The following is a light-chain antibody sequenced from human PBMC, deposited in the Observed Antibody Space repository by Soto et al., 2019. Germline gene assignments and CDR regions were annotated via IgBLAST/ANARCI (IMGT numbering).Light chain of an antibody. Sequence: EIVLTQSPGTLSLSPGERATLSCRASQSVNSNYLAWYQQKPGQSPRVLMYGTSNRATGIPDRFSGSGSGTDFTLTISRLKPEDFAVYYCQQYDESFRTFGQGNKVEIK. CDR3: QQYDESFRT. CDR2: GTS. CDR1: QSVNSNY. J-gene: IGKJ1*01. V-gene: IGKV3-20*01.